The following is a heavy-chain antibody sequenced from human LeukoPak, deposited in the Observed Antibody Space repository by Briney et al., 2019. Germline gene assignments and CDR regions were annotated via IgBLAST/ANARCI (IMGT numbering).Heavy chain of an antibody. CDR3: ARKPGSRTVNWFDP. CDR1: GYTFTGYY. CDR2: INPNSGGT. J-gene: IGHJ5*02. Sequence: GASVKVSCKASGYTFTGYYMHWVRQAPGQGLGWMGWINPNSGGTNYAQKFQGRVTMTRDTSISTAYMELSRLRSDDTAVYYCARKPGSRTVNWFDPWGQGTLVTVSS. D-gene: IGHD4-11*01. V-gene: IGHV1-2*02.